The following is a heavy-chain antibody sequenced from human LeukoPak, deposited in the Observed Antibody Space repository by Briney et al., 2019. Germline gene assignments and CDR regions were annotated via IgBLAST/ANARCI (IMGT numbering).Heavy chain of an antibody. CDR3: ARGVERWLQSTGIDY. CDR2: ISSSGNSR. V-gene: IGHV3-21*04. J-gene: IGHJ4*02. CDR1: GFILSNYR. Sequence: GGSLRLSCAASGFILSNYRMNWVRQAPGKGLEWVSYISSSGNSREYADSVKGRFTISRDNARDSLHLQMNSLRVEDTAVYYCARGVERWLQSTGIDYWGQGTLVTVSS. D-gene: IGHD5-24*01.